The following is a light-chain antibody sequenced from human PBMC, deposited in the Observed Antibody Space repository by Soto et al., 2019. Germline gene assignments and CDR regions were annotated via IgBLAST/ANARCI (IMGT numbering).Light chain of an antibody. J-gene: IGKJ3*01. CDR2: GAS. CDR3: QQYGSSSLT. Sequence: EIELTQSPGTLSLSPGDRATLSCRASQSVSSSYLAWYQQKPGQAPRLLIYGASSRATGIPDRFSGSGSGTDFTLTISRLEPEDFAVYYCQQYGSSSLTFGPGTKVDIK. V-gene: IGKV3-20*01. CDR1: QSVSSSY.